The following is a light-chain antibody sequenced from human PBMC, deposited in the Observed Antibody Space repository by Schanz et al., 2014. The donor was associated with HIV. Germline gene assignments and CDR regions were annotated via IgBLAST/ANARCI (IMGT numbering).Light chain of an antibody. J-gene: IGKJ2*03. V-gene: IGKV1-5*03. CDR3: LQYNDYAYS. Sequence: DIQMTQSPSTLSASVGDRVTITCRASQSIRSWLAWYQQKPGRAPNLLIYQASTLETGVPSRFSASGSGTEFTLTISNLQPDDFATYYCLQYNDYAYSFGQGTKLEIK. CDR2: QAS. CDR1: QSIRSW.